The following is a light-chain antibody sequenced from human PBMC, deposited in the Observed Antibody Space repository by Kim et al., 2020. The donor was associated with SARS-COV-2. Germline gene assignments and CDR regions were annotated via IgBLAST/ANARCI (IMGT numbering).Light chain of an antibody. V-gene: IGLV1-47*01. CDR3: ATWDDSLSGWV. CDR2: RND. Sequence: GQRVTISRSRSSSNIGSNDVSWFQPLPGTAPKALIHRNDQRPSGVPDRFSGYKSGTSASLAISGLRSEEEADYYCATWDDSLSGWVFGGGTQLTVL. J-gene: IGLJ3*02. CDR1: SSNIGSND.